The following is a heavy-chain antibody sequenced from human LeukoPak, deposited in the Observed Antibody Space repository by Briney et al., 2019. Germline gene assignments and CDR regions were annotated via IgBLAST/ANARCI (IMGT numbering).Heavy chain of an antibody. D-gene: IGHD5-12*01. Sequence: SETLSLTCTVSGGSISSYYWSWIRQPPGKGLEWIGYVYYSGSTNYNPSLKSRVTISVDTSKNQFSLKLYSVTAADTAVYYCAKDGRYSGYDFAESWGQGTLVTVSS. CDR3: AKDGRYSGYDFAES. CDR1: GGSISSYY. J-gene: IGHJ5*02. CDR2: VYYSGST. V-gene: IGHV4-59*01.